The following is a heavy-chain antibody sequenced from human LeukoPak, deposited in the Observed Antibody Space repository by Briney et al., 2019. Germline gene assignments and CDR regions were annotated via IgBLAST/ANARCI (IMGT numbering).Heavy chain of an antibody. V-gene: IGHV5-51*01. CDR1: GSTFTSYW. J-gene: IGHJ5*02. D-gene: IGHD6-13*01. CDR2: ISPGDSDI. Sequence: GESLKISCQGSGSTFTSYWIGWVRQMPGKGLEWMGIISPGDSDIRYSPSFQGQVTISADKSISTAYLQWSSLKASDTAIYYCARQGNSWFSFGTWGQGTPVTVSP. CDR3: ARQGNSWFSFGT.